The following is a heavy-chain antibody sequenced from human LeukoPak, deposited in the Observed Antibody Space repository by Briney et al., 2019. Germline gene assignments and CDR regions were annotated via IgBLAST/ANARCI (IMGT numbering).Heavy chain of an antibody. J-gene: IGHJ3*02. CDR1: GFTFLNAW. CDR2: IKSKTDGGTT. Sequence: GSLRLSCAAPGFTFLNAWMSWVRQAPGKGLEWVGLIKSKTDGGTTDYAAPVKGRFTISRDDSKNTLYLQMNSLKAEDTAVYYCTTSDYAGSDNTFDIWGQGTMVTVSS. CDR3: TTSDYAGSDNTFDI. D-gene: IGHD3-22*01. V-gene: IGHV3-15*01.